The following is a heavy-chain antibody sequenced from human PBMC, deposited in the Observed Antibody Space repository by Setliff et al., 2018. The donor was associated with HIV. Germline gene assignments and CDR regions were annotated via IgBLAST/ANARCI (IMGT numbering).Heavy chain of an antibody. CDR2: IYPGDSDT. Sequence: GESLKISCKGSGYSFTTFWIAWARQMPGKGLEWMGIIYPGDSDTRYSPSFQGQVTISADKSISTAYLQWSSLKASDTAMYYCASLQPDAVDVWGQGTTVTVSS. J-gene: IGHJ6*02. V-gene: IGHV5-51*01. CDR1: GYSFTTFW. CDR3: ASLQPDAVDV.